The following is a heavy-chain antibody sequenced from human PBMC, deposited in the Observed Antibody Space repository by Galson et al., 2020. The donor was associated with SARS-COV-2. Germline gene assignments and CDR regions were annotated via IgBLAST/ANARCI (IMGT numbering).Heavy chain of an antibody. Sequence: SGPTLMKPTQTLTLTCTVSGFSLSTSGVGVGWIRQPPGKALEWLELIYWNDDKRYSPSLKCRLTITKDTSKNQVVFTMTNMYPLDTATYYCSGSEGHDYNYYVAMDVWGQGTTVTVSS. CDR1: GFSLSTSGVG. V-gene: IGHV2-5*01. CDR3: SGSEGHDYNYYVAMDV. CDR2: IYWNDDK. J-gene: IGHJ6*02.